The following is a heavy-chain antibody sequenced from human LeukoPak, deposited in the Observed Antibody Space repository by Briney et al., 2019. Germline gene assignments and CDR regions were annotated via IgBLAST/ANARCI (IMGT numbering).Heavy chain of an antibody. CDR1: GGSISSYY. CDR2: IYYSGST. J-gene: IGHJ4*02. Sequence: PSETLSLTCTVSGGSISSYYWSWIRQPPGKGLVWIGYIYYSGSTNYNPSLKSRVTISVDTSKNQFSLKLSSVTAADTAVYYCARWGLLWFGEGLAYWGQGTLVTVSS. CDR3: ARWGLLWFGEGLAY. V-gene: IGHV4-59*01. D-gene: IGHD3-10*01.